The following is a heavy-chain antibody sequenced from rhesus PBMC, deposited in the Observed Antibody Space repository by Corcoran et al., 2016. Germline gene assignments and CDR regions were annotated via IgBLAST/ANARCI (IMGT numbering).Heavy chain of an antibody. D-gene: IGHD3-9*01. J-gene: IGHJ4*01. CDR3: ARVYSSYFYYCDY. V-gene: IGHV4-143*01. CDR2: IYGDRAIT. Sequence: QVQLQESGPGLVKPSEALSLTCAVSGGSISGDYYWGWICQHPGKGLEWIGNIYGDRAITHHNPSLKSRVTISKDTSKNQFSLKLTSLTAADTAVYYCARVYSSYFYYCDYWGQGVLVTVSS. CDR1: GGSISGDYY.